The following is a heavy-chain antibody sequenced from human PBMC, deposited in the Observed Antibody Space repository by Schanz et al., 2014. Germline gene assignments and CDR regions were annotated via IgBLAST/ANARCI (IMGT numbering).Heavy chain of an antibody. J-gene: IGHJ4*02. CDR1: GFTFGDYA. CDR2: INTGVNT. Sequence: EVQLVESGGGLVKPGGSLRLSCAASGFTFGDYAMTWVRQAPGKGLEWVSAINTGVNTYYADSVRGRFTMSRDNSKNTLYLQMNSLRAGDAAVYYCARGLIAAAGGAFDYWGQGAPVTDAS. D-gene: IGHD6-13*01. V-gene: IGHV3-23*04. CDR3: ARGLIAAAGGAFDY.